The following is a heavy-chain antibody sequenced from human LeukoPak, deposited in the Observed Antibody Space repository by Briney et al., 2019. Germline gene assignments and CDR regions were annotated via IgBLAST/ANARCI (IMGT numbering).Heavy chain of an antibody. J-gene: IGHJ4*02. CDR3: ARDAGGAFGNYVNYFDY. Sequence: PGTSLRLSCAASGLILSSYGIHWVRQAPGKGLEWVAVIWYDGTNIYYGDSVKGRFSISRDNPKNTVYLQMDSLRAEDTAVYYCARDAGGAFGNYVNYFDYWGQGTLVTVSS. CDR2: IWYDGTNI. D-gene: IGHD4-11*01. V-gene: IGHV3-33*01. CDR1: GLILSSYG.